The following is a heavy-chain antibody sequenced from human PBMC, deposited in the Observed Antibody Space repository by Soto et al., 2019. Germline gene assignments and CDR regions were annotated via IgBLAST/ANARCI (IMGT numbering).Heavy chain of an antibody. CDR3: AKDIVRYTYGACDY. D-gene: IGHD5-18*01. J-gene: IGHJ4*02. Sequence: QVHLVESGGAVVQPGKSLRLSCAASGFTFNTYGMYWVRQAPGKGLEWVAAISYDGSNKYHADSVKGRLTISRDNSKNTLYLQMNSLRVEDTAVYYCAKDIVRYTYGACDYWGQGALVTVSS. CDR2: ISYDGSNK. CDR1: GFTFNTYG. V-gene: IGHV3-30*18.